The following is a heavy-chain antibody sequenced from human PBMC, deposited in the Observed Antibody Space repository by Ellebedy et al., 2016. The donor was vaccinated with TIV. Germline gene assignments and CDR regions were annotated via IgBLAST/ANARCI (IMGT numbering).Heavy chain of an antibody. D-gene: IGHD3-22*01. Sequence: GESLKISCKGSGYKFNNFWIDWVRQMPGKVLEWMGIIYPADSETRYSPSFQGQVTISADKSISTAYLQWSSLKPPDSAMSYCARQLGVSSGYWSLDYWGRGTLVTVSS. J-gene: IGHJ4*02. CDR1: GYKFNNFW. V-gene: IGHV5-51*01. CDR3: ARQLGVSSGYWSLDY. CDR2: IYPADSET.